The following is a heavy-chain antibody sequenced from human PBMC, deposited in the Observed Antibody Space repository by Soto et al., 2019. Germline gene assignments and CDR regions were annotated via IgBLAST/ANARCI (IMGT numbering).Heavy chain of an antibody. CDR1: GGSISSSSYY. D-gene: IGHD3-10*02. CDR3: ARFRNVQNVFDI. J-gene: IGHJ3*02. CDR2: IYYSGST. V-gene: IGHV4-39*01. Sequence: QLQLQESGPGLVKPSETLSLTCTVSGGSISSSSYYWGWIRQPPGKGLEWIGSIYYSGSTYYNPSLKSRVTISVDTSKNQFSLKLSSVTAADTAVSYCARFRNVQNVFDIWGQGTMVTVSS.